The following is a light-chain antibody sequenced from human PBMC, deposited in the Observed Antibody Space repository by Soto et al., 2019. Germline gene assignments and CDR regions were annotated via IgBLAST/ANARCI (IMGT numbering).Light chain of an antibody. V-gene: IGKV1-39*01. CDR1: QSISTY. Sequence: DIQMTQSPSSLSASVGDRVTISCRASQSISTYLNWYQHKPGTAPRLLIYRASSVKSGVPPRFSGSGSGRDFTLTISSLRPEDTAIYFWQQSYSSPPWTFGQGTKVEV. CDR3: QQSYSSPPWT. J-gene: IGKJ1*01. CDR2: RAS.